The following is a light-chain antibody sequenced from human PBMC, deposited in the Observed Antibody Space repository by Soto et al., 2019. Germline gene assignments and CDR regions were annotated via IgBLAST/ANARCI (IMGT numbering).Light chain of an antibody. CDR3: QQYNSYPRT. J-gene: IGKJ1*01. Sequence: DIQMTQSPSTLSASVGDRVTITCRASQSISSWLAWYQQKPGKAPKLLIYDASSLESGVPSRFSGSGSGTEFTLTISSLQPDDSATNYCQQYNSYPRTFGQGTKVDIK. CDR1: QSISSW. CDR2: DAS. V-gene: IGKV1-5*01.